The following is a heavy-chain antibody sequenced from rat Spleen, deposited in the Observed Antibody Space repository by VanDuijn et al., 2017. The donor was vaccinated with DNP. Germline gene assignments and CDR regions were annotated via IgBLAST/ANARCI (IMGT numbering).Heavy chain of an antibody. V-gene: IGHV4-2*01. CDR3: TTRGDGYDNWFAY. CDR1: GFNFNDYW. D-gene: IGHD1-4*01. Sequence: EVKLVESGGGLVQPGRSLKLSCAASGFNFNDYWMGWVRQAPGKGLEWIGEIDKDSSIINYTPSLKDKFTIYRDNAQNTLYLQMSKLGAEDTAFYYCTTRGDGYDNWFAYWGQGTLVTVSS. CDR2: IDKDSSII. J-gene: IGHJ3*01.